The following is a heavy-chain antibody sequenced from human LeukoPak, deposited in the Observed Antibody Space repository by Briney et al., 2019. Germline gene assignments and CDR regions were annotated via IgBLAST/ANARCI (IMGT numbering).Heavy chain of an antibody. CDR3: ARDQSYCTSSSCSNWFDP. D-gene: IGHD2-15*01. CDR1: GGSISSYY. J-gene: IGHJ5*02. Sequence: SETLSLTCTVSGGSISSYYWSWIRQPPGKGLEWIGYIYYSGSTYYNPSLKSRVTMSVDTSKNQFSLKLSSVTAADTAVYYCARDQSYCTSSSCSNWFDPWGQGTLVTVSS. V-gene: IGHV4-59*12. CDR2: IYYSGST.